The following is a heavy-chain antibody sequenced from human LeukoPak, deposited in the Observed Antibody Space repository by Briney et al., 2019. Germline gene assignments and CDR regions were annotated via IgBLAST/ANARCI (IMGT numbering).Heavy chain of an antibody. V-gene: IGHV4-4*02. J-gene: IGHJ4*02. CDR1: GGSISNTNW. CDR2: VNLQGST. CDR3: AREGGPYRPLDY. Sequence: PSGTLSLTCGVSGGSISNTNWWTWVRHPPGKGLEWVGEVNLQGSTNYNPSHKSRDAISVDKAENHISLKLTSVTAADTAVYYCAREGGPYRPLDYSGQGTLVTVAS.